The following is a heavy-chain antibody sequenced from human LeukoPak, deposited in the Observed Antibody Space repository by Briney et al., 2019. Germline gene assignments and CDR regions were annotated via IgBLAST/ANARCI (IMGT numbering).Heavy chain of an antibody. CDR2: ISGSGNDI. V-gene: IGHV3-11*01. CDR3: GTHAGRTGSDD. Sequence: GGPRRLSVAPPEFIFRGYYMSGIPQAPGKGREWVSYISGSGNDISYADSVKGRFTISRDNAKGSLYLQMNSLRAADTAVYYCGTHAGRTGSDDWGQGTLVTVSS. D-gene: IGHD3/OR15-3a*01. CDR1: EFIFRGYY. J-gene: IGHJ4*02.